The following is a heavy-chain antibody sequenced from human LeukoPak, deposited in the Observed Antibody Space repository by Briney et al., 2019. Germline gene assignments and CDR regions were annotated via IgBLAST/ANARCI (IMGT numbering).Heavy chain of an antibody. CDR2: INPNSGGT. CDR3: ARGDFDDDHGDYRTLQY. J-gene: IGHJ4*02. V-gene: IGHV1-2*02. Sequence: ASVKVSCKASGYTFTGYYMHWVRQAPGQGLEWMGWINPNSGGTNYAQKFQGRVTMTRDTSISTAYMELSRLRSEDTAIYYRARGDFDDDHGDYRTLQYWGQGTLIIVSS. CDR1: GYTFTGYY. D-gene: IGHD4-17*01.